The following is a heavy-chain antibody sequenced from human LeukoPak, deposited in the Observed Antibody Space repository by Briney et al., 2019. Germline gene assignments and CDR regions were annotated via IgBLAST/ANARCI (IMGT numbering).Heavy chain of an antibody. CDR2: ISYDGSNK. CDR3: AARSSGNPYF. CDR1: GFTFSSYA. V-gene: IGHV3-30*04. Sequence: PGGSLRLSCAASGFTFSSYAMHWVRQAPGKGLEWVAVISYDGSNKYYADSVKGRFTISRDNSKNTLYLQMNSLRVEDTAVYYCAARSSGNPYFWGQGTLVTVSS. J-gene: IGHJ4*02. D-gene: IGHD1-26*01.